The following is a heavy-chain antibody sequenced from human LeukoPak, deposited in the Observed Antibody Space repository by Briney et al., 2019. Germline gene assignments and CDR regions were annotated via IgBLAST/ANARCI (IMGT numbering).Heavy chain of an antibody. J-gene: IGHJ5*02. Sequence: PGGSLRLSCAASGFTFSSYSMNWVRQAPGKGLEWVSYISSSSSTIYYADSVKGRFTIPRDNAKNSLYLQMNSLRDEDTAVYYCARDRDVLLWFGEYPWGQGTLVTVSS. CDR3: ARDRDVLLWFGEYP. D-gene: IGHD3-10*01. CDR2: ISSSSSTI. V-gene: IGHV3-48*02. CDR1: GFTFSSYS.